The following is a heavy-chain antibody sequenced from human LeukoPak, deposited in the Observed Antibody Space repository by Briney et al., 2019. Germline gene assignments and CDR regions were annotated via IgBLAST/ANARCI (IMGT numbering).Heavy chain of an antibody. CDR3: GTPLSNGPFDS. V-gene: IGHV1-2*02. J-gene: IGHJ4*02. Sequence: AVPASYMAARYPIISYYMHLMRQAPPQSPQWMGWIYPDSGATKYAQTSHGRVTMTTATSISTAYMELSALRSDGTAVYYCGTPLSNGPFDSWGQGSLVTVSS. CDR2: IYPDSGAT. CDR1: RYPIISYY.